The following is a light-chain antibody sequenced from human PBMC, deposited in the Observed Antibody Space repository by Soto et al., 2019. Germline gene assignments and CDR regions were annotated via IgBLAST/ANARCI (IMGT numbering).Light chain of an antibody. CDR3: QQLKIYPLS. Sequence: DIQLTQSPSFLSASVGDRVAITCRASQAINNDLAWLQQKPGKAPKLLIFATSTLHSGVPSRFSGSGSGTEFTLTISSLQPEDFGSYLCQQLKIYPLSFGGGTKVEIK. CDR1: QAINND. J-gene: IGKJ4*01. CDR2: ATS. V-gene: IGKV1-9*01.